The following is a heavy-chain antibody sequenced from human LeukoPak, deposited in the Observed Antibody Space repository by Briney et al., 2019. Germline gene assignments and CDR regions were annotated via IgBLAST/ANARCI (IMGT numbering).Heavy chain of an antibody. J-gene: IGHJ4*02. CDR3: ARDSADYGDYDY. Sequence: ASVKVSCKASGYTFTSYLMHWVRQAPGQGLDWMGIINPSGGSTSYAQKFQGRVTMTRDTSTSTVYMELSSLRSEDTAVYYCARDSADYGDYDYWGQGTLVTVSS. CDR2: INPSGGST. V-gene: IGHV1-46*01. CDR1: GYTFTSYL. D-gene: IGHD4-17*01.